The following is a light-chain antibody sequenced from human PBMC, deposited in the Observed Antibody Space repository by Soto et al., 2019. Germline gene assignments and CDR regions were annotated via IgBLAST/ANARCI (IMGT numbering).Light chain of an antibody. CDR2: EAS. CDR3: QQRSDWPLT. Sequence: EIVLTQSPGTLSLSPGERATLSCRASQSVGSQLAWYQQKPGQAPRLLIYEASNRATGIPARFSGSGSGTDFTLTISSLEPADCALYYCQQRSDWPLTFGGGTQVEIK. CDR1: QSVGSQ. V-gene: IGKV3-11*01. J-gene: IGKJ4*01.